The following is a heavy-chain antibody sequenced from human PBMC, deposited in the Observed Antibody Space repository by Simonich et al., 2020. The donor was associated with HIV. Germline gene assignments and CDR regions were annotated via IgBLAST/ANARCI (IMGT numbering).Heavy chain of an antibody. CDR1: GGSFSGYY. J-gene: IGHJ1*01. D-gene: IGHD6-13*01. CDR2: IKHSGSS. Sequence: QVQLQQWGAGLLKPSETLSLTCAVYGGSFSGYYWSWIRQPPGKGVEWIGEIKHSGSSNYNPSLKSRVTISVDTSKNQFSLKLSSVTAADTAVYYCARLTAGGLGEYFQHWGQGTLVTVSS. CDR3: ARLTAGGLGEYFQH. V-gene: IGHV4-34*01.